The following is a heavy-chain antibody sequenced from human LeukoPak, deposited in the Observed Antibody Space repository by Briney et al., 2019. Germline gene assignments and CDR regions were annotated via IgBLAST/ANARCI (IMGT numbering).Heavy chain of an antibody. D-gene: IGHD2-15*01. CDR2: IYYSGST. CDR3: ARHRVVVVAAQNAGKNWNWFDP. CDR1: GGSISSYY. J-gene: IGHJ5*02. V-gene: IGHV4-39*01. Sequence: SETLSLTCTVSGGSISSYYWGWIRQPPGKGLEWIGSIYYSGSTYYNPSLKSRVTISVDTSKNQFSLKLSSVTAADTAVYYCARHRVVVVAAQNAGKNWNWFDPWGQGTLVTVSS.